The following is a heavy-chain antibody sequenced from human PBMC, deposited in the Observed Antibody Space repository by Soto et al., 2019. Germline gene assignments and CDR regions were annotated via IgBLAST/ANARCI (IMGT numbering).Heavy chain of an antibody. CDR1: GFTFSSYA. CDR3: ARDLSGASWAKSFYYYYGMDV. D-gene: IGHD1-26*01. Sequence: GGSLRLSCAAFGFTFSSYAMHWVRQAPGKXLEWVAVKSYDGSNKYYADSVKGRFTISRDNSKNALYLQMNSLRAEDTAVYYCARDLSGASWAKSFYYYYGMDVWGQGTTVTVSS. J-gene: IGHJ6*02. V-gene: IGHV3-30-3*01. CDR2: KSYDGSNK.